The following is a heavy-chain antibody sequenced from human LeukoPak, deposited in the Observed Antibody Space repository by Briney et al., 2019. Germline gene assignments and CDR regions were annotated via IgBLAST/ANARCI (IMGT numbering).Heavy chain of an antibody. CDR3: AKGRGFRVWDPWDN. CDR1: GFTFSDYA. CDR2: ISGGSSGST. V-gene: IGHV3-23*01. D-gene: IGHD3-16*01. J-gene: IGHJ4*02. Sequence: GGSLRLSCAASGFTFSDYAMSWVRQAPGKGLEWLSVISGGSSGSTYYADSVTGRFTVSRDNSKNTLFLEMNSLRVEDTAVYYCAKGRGFRVWDPWDNWGQGTLITVSS.